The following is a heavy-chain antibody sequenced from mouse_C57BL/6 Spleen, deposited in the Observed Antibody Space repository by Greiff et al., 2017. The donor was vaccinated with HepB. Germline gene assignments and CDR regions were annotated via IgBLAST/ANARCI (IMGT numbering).Heavy chain of an antibody. CDR2: IDPSDSYT. J-gene: IGHJ1*03. CDR3: ARSTVVATRYFDV. V-gene: IGHV1-69*01. CDR1: GYTFTSYW. Sequence: VQLQQSGAELVMPGASVKLSCKASGYTFTSYWMHWVKQRPGQGLEWIGEIDPSDSYTNFNQKFKGKYTLTVDKSSSTAYMQLSSLTSEDSAVYYCARSTVVATRYFDVWGTGTTVTVSS. D-gene: IGHD1-1*01.